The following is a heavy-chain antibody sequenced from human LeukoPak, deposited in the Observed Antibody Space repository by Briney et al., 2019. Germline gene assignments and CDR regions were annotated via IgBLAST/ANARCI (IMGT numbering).Heavy chain of an antibody. D-gene: IGHD3-22*01. V-gene: IGHV3-30*02. CDR2: IRYDGSNK. CDR3: AKDREYYDRGSYMDV. CDR1: GFTFSSYG. J-gene: IGHJ6*03. Sequence: GGSLRLSCAASGFTFSSYGMHWVRQAPGKGLEWVAFIRYDGSNKYYAGSVKGRFTISRDNSKNTLYLQMNSLRAEDTAVYYCAKDREYYDRGSYMDVWGKGTTVTISS.